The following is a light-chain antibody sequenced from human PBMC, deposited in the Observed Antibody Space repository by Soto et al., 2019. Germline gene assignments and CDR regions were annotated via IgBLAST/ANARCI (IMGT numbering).Light chain of an antibody. CDR3: LQYNSFWT. V-gene: IGKV1-5*03. CDR1: QSITPW. Sequence: DIQMTQSPSTLSASVGDRVTITCRASQSITPWLAWYQQKPGKATQLLIYKASNLERGVPSRFTGSGSGTESILIISSRAHDVFASSYCLQYNSFWTFGQGTKVEIK. CDR2: KAS. J-gene: IGKJ1*01.